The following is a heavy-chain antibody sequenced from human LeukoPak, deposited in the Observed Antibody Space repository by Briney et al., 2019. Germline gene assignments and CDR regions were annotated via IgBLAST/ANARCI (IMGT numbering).Heavy chain of an antibody. J-gene: IGHJ4*02. Sequence: GGSLRHSCVASRFILRHYWMHWVRQAPGKGLEWVASIRSDGSEKYYVGSLRGRFTISRDDARNSLYLQMNSLRAEDTAVYYCAEGGYWGQGTLVTVSS. CDR1: RFILRHYW. V-gene: IGHV3-7*01. CDR3: AEGGY. CDR2: IRSDGSEK.